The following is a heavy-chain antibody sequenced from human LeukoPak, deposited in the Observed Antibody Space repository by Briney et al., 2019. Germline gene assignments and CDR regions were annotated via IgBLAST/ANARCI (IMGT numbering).Heavy chain of an antibody. CDR1: GFTVSSSY. CDR2: IYSGGTT. V-gene: IGHV3-53*01. D-gene: IGHD6-13*01. CDR3: ARGGYSSSWYHFDY. J-gene: IGHJ4*02. Sequence: GGSLRLSCAASGFTVSSSYMTWVRQAPGKGLEWVSVIYSGGTTNYADSVKGRFTISRDNSKNTLFLQMNSLRAEDTAVYYCARGGYSSSWYHFDYWGQGTLVTVSS.